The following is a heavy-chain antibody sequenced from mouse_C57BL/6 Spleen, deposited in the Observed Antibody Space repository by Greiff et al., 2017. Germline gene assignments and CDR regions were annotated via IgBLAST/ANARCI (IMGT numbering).Heavy chain of an antibody. CDR1: GYSFTGYY. CDR2: INPSTGGT. J-gene: IGHJ3*01. CDR3: ASHYGSSSWFAY. V-gene: IGHV1-42*01. D-gene: IGHD1-1*01. Sequence: EVQRVESGPELVKPGASVKISCKASGYSFTGYYMNWVKQSPEKSLEWIGEINPSTGGTTYNQKFKAKATLTVDKSSSTAYMQLKSLTSEDSAVYYCASHYGSSSWFAYWGQGTLVTVSA.